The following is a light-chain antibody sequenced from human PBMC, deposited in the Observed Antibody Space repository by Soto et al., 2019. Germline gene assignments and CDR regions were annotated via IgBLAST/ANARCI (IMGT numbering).Light chain of an antibody. J-gene: IGKJ1*01. CDR1: QRVSSN. Sequence: EVEMTQSPATVSVSPGERVTLSCRASQRVSSNVAWYQQKPGQAPRVLIFGASTRATGTPARFSGSGSGTEFTLTISSLQSDDFGVYYCQQYDTWPRTFGQGTRWISN. CDR2: GAS. CDR3: QQYDTWPRT. V-gene: IGKV3-15*01.